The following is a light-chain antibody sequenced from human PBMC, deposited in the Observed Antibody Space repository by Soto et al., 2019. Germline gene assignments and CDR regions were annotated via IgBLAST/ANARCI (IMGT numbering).Light chain of an antibody. V-gene: IGKV3-20*01. CDR1: QSVSRNS. Sequence: EIVLTQSPGTLSLSPGGRATLSCRASQSVSRNSLAWYQQRPGQAPRLLIYGASNRATGIPDRFSGSGSGTDFTLTISRLEPEDFAVFYCQQYGSSLYTFGQGTKLEIK. CDR2: GAS. CDR3: QQYGSSLYT. J-gene: IGKJ2*01.